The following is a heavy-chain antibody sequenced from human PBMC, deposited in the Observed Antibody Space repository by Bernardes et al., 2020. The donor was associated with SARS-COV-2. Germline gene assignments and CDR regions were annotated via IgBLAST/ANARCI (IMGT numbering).Heavy chain of an antibody. Sequence: SETLSLTCNVSGDSIYSADYYWSWIRQSPGKGLEWIGYIYYSGATKYNPSLQGRISISMDASKNQFSLNLHSLTAADTAVFYCARSTNDYGGPHYFHGLDVWGQGTTVTVSS. D-gene: IGHD3-16*01. J-gene: IGHJ6*02. CDR1: GDSIYSADYY. V-gene: IGHV4-30-4*01. CDR2: IYYSGAT. CDR3: ARSTNDYGGPHYFHGLDV.